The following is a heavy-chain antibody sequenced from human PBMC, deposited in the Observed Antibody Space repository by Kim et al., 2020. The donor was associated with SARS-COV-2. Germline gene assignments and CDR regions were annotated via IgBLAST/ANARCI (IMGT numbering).Heavy chain of an antibody. Sequence: SVKVSCKASGGTFSSYAISWVRQAPGQGLEWMGGIIPIFGTANYAQKFQGRVTITADESTSTAYMELSSLRSEDTAVYYCASGKKVLRFLEWPDLSVSAYGMDVWGQGTTVTVSS. V-gene: IGHV1-69*13. D-gene: IGHD3-3*01. J-gene: IGHJ6*02. CDR2: IIPIFGTA. CDR1: GGTFSSYA. CDR3: ASGKKVLRFLEWPDLSVSAYGMDV.